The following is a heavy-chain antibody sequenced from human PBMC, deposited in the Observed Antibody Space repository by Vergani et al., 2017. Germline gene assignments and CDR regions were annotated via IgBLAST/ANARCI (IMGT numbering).Heavy chain of an antibody. V-gene: IGHV1-18*01. CDR2: ISAYNGNT. Sequence: QVQLVQSGAEVKKPGASVKVSCKASGYTFSTYGISWVRQAPGQGLEWMGWISAYNGNTNYPEKFQGRLTMTTDTSTRTAYMELRSLRSDDTAVYYCARDLIENDTDGRFGYWGPGTLVTVSS. J-gene: IGHJ1*01. CDR3: ARDLIENDTDGRFGY. CDR1: GYTFSTYG. D-gene: IGHD3-10*01.